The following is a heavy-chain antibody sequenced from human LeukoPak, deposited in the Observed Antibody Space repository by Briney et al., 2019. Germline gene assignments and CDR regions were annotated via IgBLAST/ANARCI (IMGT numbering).Heavy chain of an antibody. J-gene: IGHJ4*02. Sequence: PGGSLRLSCAASGFTFRNYAMSWVRQAPGKGLEWVSGISGSGGSTYYADSVKGRFTISRDNSKNTLYLQMNSLRAEDTAVYYCAKDWEEGATFDYWGQGTLVTVSS. CDR2: ISGSGGST. CDR3: AKDWEEGATFDY. D-gene: IGHD1-26*01. CDR1: GFTFRNYA. V-gene: IGHV3-23*01.